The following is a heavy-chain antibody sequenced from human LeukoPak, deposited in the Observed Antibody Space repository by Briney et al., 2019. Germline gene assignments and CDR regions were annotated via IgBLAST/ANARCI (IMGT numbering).Heavy chain of an antibody. V-gene: IGHV4-61*01. Sequence: SETLSLTCTVSGGSISSGSYYWSWIRQPPGKGLEWIGYIYYSGSTNYNPSLKSRVTISVDTSKNQLSLKLSSVTPADTAVYYCARDLYNWLDPWGQGTLVTVSS. CDR1: GGSISSGSYY. CDR2: IYYSGST. CDR3: ARDLYNWLDP. J-gene: IGHJ5*02.